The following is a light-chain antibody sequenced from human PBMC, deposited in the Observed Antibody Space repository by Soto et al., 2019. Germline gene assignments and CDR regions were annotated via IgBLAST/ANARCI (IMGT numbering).Light chain of an antibody. V-gene: IGLV1-44*01. CDR2: SNN. CDR1: SSNIGSNT. CDR3: AACDDSLNEGV. J-gene: IGLJ2*01. Sequence: QSVLTQPPSASGTPGQRGTLSCSGSSSNIGSNTVNWYQQLQGTAPKLLIYSNNQRPSGVPDRFSGSKSGTSASLAISGLQSEDEADYYCAACDDSLNEGVFGGGTKLTVL.